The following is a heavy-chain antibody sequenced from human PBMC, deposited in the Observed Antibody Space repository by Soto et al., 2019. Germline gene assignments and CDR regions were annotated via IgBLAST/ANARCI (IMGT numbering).Heavy chain of an antibody. D-gene: IGHD6-19*01. Sequence: GSLRLSCAASGFTFSSYAMSWVRQAPGKGLEWVAVISYDGSNKYYADSVKGRFTISRDNSKNTLYLQMNSLRAEDTAVYYCARDSFAGIAVAGQYYYDGMDVCGRGSTFTVAS. CDR1: GFTFSSYA. CDR3: ARDSFAGIAVAGQYYYDGMDV. J-gene: IGHJ6*02. V-gene: IGHV3-30-3*01. CDR2: ISYDGSNK.